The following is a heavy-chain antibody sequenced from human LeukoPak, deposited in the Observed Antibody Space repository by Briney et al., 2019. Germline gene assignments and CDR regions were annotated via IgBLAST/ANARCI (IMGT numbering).Heavy chain of an antibody. D-gene: IGHD1-26*01. V-gene: IGHV4-4*07. CDR2: IYTSGST. J-gene: IGHJ5*02. CDR3: ARDSSYSGSTNWFDP. CDR1: GGSISSYY. Sequence: SETLSLTCTVSGGSISSYYWSWIRQPAGKGLEWIGRIYTSGSTNYNPSLKRRVTMSVDTSKNQFSLKLSSVTAADTAVYYCARDSSYSGSTNWFDPWGQGTLVTVSS.